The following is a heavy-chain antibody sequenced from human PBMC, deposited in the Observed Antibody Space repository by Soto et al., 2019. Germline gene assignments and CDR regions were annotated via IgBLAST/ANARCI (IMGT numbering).Heavy chain of an antibody. CDR2: IYYSGST. Sequence: SETLSLTCTVSGGSISSYYWSWIRQPPGKGLEWIGYIYYSGSTNYNPSLKSRVTISVDTSRNQFSLKLSSMTAADTAVYYCARALKIPASGTYDYWGQGTLVTVSS. CDR3: ARALKIPASGTYDY. J-gene: IGHJ4*02. D-gene: IGHD6-13*01. CDR1: GGSISSYY. V-gene: IGHV4-59*01.